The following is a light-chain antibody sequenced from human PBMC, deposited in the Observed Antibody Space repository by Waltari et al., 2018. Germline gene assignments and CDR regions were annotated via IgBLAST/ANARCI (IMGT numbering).Light chain of an antibody. CDR2: AVN. V-gene: IGLV2-14*03. CDR1: GSAIDGSDF. J-gene: IGLJ3*02. Sequence: QSALTQPASVSGSPGQSITISCIGVGSAIDGSDFVSWYQHHPGKAPQVIIYAVNNRPSGISDRFPATKSANTASLTISGLQSEDEGDYYCSSQTLDGVVLFGGGTRVTV. CDR3: SSQTLDGVVL.